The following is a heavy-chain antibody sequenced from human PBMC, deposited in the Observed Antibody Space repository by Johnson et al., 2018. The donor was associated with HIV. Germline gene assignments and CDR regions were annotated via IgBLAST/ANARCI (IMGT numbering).Heavy chain of an antibody. D-gene: IGHD2-21*01. Sequence: VQLVESGGGVVRPGGSLRLSCAASGFTFDDYGMSWVRQAPGKGLEWVSGINWHGGSSGSSVYYTDFVKGRFTISRDNSKNTLYLQMKRLRAEDTAVYYCAKAPLDLIGDPVSFDIWGQGTMVTVSP. CDR3: AKAPLDLIGDPVSFDI. V-gene: IGHV3-20*04. CDR2: INWHGGSS. J-gene: IGHJ3*02. CDR1: GFTFDDYG.